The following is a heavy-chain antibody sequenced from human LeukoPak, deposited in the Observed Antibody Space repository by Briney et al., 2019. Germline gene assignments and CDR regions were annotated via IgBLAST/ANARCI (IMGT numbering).Heavy chain of an antibody. CDR1: GFTFDDYA. CDR2: ISWNSGSI. CDR3: AKDINPGRAIYGMDV. J-gene: IGHJ6*02. Sequence: GGSLRLSCAASGFTFDDYAMHWVRQAPGKGLEWVSGISWNSGSIGYADSAKGRFTISRDNAKNSLYLQMNSLRAEDTALYYCAKDINPGRAIYGMDVWGQGTTVTVSS. V-gene: IGHV3-9*01. D-gene: IGHD1-14*01.